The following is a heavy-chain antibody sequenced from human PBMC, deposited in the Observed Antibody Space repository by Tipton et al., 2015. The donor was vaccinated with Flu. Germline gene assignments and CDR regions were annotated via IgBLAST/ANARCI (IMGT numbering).Heavy chain of an antibody. V-gene: IGHV4-59*01. Sequence: LRLSCTVSGGSISSFYWSWIRQPPGKGLEWIGYIYSSARTNYNSSLESRVTISVDTSKNQFSLNLSSVTAADTAVHYCARDTFRYCSGASCLSDYYYYGMDVWGQGTTVTVSS. J-gene: IGHJ6*02. CDR1: GGSISSFY. CDR2: IYSSART. CDR3: ARDTFRYCSGASCLSDYYYYGMDV. D-gene: IGHD2-15*01.